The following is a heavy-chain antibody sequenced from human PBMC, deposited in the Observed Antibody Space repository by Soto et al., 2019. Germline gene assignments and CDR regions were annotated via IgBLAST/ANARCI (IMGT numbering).Heavy chain of an antibody. J-gene: IGHJ6*02. CDR3: ARMAVQLWQANDSTYYYYYGMDV. D-gene: IGHD5-18*01. CDR2: IIPIFGTA. CDR1: GHSFTAYY. V-gene: IGHV1-69*13. Sequence: GASVKVSCKASGHSFTAYYMHWVRQAPGQGLEWMGGIIPIFGTANYAQKFQGRVTITADESTSTAYMELSSLRSEDTAVYYCARMAVQLWQANDSTYYYYYGMDVWGQGTTVTVSS.